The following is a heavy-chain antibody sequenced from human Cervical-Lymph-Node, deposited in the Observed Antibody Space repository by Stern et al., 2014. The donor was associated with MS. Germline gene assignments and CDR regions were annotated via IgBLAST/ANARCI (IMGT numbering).Heavy chain of an antibody. CDR1: GYTFTNYY. CDR2: INPSGDST. Sequence: MQLVESGAEGKKPGASVKISCKASGYTFTNYYMHWVRQAPGQGLEWMGIINPSGDSTSYAQKFEGRVTMTRDTSTSTVNMELSSLTSGDTAVYYCARLRGYNVLTGYLDYWGQGTLVTVSS. CDR3: ARLRGYNVLTGYLDY. J-gene: IGHJ4*02. V-gene: IGHV1-46*01. D-gene: IGHD3-9*01.